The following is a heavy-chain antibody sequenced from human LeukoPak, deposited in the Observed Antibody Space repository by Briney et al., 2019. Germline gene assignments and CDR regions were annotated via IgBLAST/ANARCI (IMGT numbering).Heavy chain of an antibody. CDR2: FYSGGRI. D-gene: IGHD4-23*01. J-gene: IGHJ4*02. CDR1: GLIVSSDY. Sequence: GGSLRLLCAASGLIVSSDYMLWLRHSPGKGLEGFPVFYSGGRIYYVDSVKGRLTISRDNSKSTLYLQMNSLRAEDTAVYYCARGLGGNSRAAPYYFDYWGEGTLVTVSS. V-gene: IGHV3-66*02. CDR3: ARGLGGNSRAAPYYFDY.